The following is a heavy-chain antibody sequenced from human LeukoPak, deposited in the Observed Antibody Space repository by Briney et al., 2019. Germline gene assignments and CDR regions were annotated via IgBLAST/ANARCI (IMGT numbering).Heavy chain of an antibody. V-gene: IGHV3-48*01. Sequence: PGGSLRLSCAASGFTFSSYSMNWVRQAPGKGLEWVSYISSSSSTIYYTDSVKGRFTISRDNAKDSLYLQMNSLRAEDTAVYYCAKRRGGLMVYAHGHFDYWGQGTLVTVSS. D-gene: IGHD2-8*01. CDR2: ISSSSSTI. CDR1: GFTFSSYS. J-gene: IGHJ4*02. CDR3: AKRRGGLMVYAHGHFDY.